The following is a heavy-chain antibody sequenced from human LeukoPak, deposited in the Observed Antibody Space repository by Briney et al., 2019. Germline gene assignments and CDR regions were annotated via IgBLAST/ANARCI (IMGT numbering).Heavy chain of an antibody. CDR1: GFDFSSHA. J-gene: IGHJ4*02. CDR3: AKDLLRIYWRTFDS. D-gene: IGHD3-10*01. V-gene: IGHV3-23*01. Sequence: GGSLRLSCVASGFDFSSHAMTWVRQAPGKGLEWVSSFNDTGSSTYYADSVKDRFTISRDNSKNTLYLQMTNLRAEDTAVYFCAKDLLRIYWRTFDSWGQGALVIVSS. CDR2: FNDTGSST.